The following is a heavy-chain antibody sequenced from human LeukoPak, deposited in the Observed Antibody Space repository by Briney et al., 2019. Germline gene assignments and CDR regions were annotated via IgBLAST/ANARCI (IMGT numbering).Heavy chain of an antibody. D-gene: IGHD3-10*01. CDR2: IFYSGST. CDR1: GGSISSSNYY. Sequence: PSETLSLTCSVSGGSISSSNYYWAWIRQPPGKGLQWIGSIFYSGSTYYNPSLKSRVSMSIDRSENQFSLRLTSVTAADTAVYYCARLGRWFGQFYMDVWGKGTTVTISS. CDR3: ARLGRWFGQFYMDV. J-gene: IGHJ6*04. V-gene: IGHV4-39*07.